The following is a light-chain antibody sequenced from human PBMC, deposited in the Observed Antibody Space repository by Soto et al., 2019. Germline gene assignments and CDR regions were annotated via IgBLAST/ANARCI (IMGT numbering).Light chain of an antibody. J-gene: IGLJ2*01. CDR1: NSDIGGYNY. CDR2: DVS. V-gene: IGLV2-14*03. CDR3: SSYTSRSTLGV. Sequence: QSVLTQPASVSGSPGQSITISCTGTNSDIGGYNYVSWYQQHPGKAPKLMIYDVSNRPSGVSYRFSGSKSGNTASLTISGLQAEDGADYYCSSYTSRSTLGVFGGGTKVTVL.